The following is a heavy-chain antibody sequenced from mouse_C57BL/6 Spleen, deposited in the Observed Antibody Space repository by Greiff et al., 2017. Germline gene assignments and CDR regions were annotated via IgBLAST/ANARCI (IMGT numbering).Heavy chain of an antibody. CDR1: GYTFTDHT. D-gene: IGHD2-3*01. CDR2: IYPRDGST. J-gene: IGHJ2*02. CDR3: AREKGHDGVDY. Sequence: QVQLKQSDAELVKPGASVKISCKVSGYTFTDHTIHWMKQRPEQGLEWIGYIYPRDGSTKDNEKFKGKATLTADKSANTAYMQLNSLTSEDSAVYGGAREKGHDGVDYWGQGTSLTVSS. V-gene: IGHV1-78*01.